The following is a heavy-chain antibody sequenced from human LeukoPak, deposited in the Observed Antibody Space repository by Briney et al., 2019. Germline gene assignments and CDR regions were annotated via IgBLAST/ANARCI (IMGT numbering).Heavy chain of an antibody. Sequence: GGSLRLSCAASGFTFSNYWMTWVRQAPGKGLEWVANINQDGSEKYYVDSVKGRFTISRDNAKNSLYLQMNSLRAEDTAVNYCARGPFVVISYWGQGTLVTVSS. CDR3: ARGPFVVISY. CDR2: INQDGSEK. V-gene: IGHV3-7*01. D-gene: IGHD3-22*01. J-gene: IGHJ4*02. CDR1: GFTFSNYW.